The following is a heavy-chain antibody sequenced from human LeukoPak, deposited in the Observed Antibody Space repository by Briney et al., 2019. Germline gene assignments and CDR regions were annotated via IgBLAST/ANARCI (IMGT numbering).Heavy chain of an antibody. V-gene: IGHV6-1*01. CDR3: TRGKYSGFDI. CDR1: RDSVVTNKVA. D-gene: IGHD2-21*01. J-gene: IGHJ3*02. CDR2: TYLLSKWYN. Sequence: SQTLSLTCAHSRDSVVTNKVAWNWIRQSPPRGLAWLGRTYLLSKWYNQYAVSVKCRIPINTHTQRHHFPLQLHSVIPADSAVYYSTRGKYSGFDIWGQRKMGTVSS.